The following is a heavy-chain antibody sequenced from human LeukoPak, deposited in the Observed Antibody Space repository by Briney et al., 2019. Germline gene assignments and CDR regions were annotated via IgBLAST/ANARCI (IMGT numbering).Heavy chain of an antibody. V-gene: IGHV3-21*05. D-gene: IGHD3-16*01. CDR1: GFTFSSYS. Sequence: PGGSLRLSCAASGFTFSSYSMNWVRQAPGKGLEWVSYISASTGIIYYGDSVEGRFTISRDNAKNSLYLQMNSLRAEDTALYYCARAEGDRWYDALDMWGQGTMVTVSS. CDR2: ISASTGII. J-gene: IGHJ3*02. CDR3: ARAEGDRWYDALDM.